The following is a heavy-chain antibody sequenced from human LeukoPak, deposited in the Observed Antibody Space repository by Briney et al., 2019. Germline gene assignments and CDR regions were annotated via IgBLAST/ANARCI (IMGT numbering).Heavy chain of an antibody. CDR1: GFTLSNYG. V-gene: IGHV3-30*18. Sequence: RSLRLSCAASGFTLSNYGMHWVRQAPGKGLEWVAVILYDGSNKYYADSVKGRFTISRDNSNNTLYLQMSSLRAEDTAVYYCAKDRGDYGDYGFYWGQGTLVTVSS. CDR3: AKDRGDYGDYGFY. CDR2: ILYDGSNK. J-gene: IGHJ4*02. D-gene: IGHD4-17*01.